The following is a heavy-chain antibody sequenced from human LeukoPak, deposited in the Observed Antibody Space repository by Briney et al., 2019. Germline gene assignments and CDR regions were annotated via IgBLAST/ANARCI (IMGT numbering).Heavy chain of an antibody. CDR2: INTSSGNT. J-gene: IGHJ4*02. CDR1: GYTFTTYY. D-gene: IGHD2-15*01. CDR3: VREQSGGTFDY. V-gene: IGHV1-46*01. Sequence: ASVKVSCVASGYTFTTYYLHWVRQAPGQGLEWMGIINTSSGNTNYAQTFRARITMTRDTSTNTVYMELSSLTSEDTAVYYRVREQSGGTFDYWGQGTLVTVSS.